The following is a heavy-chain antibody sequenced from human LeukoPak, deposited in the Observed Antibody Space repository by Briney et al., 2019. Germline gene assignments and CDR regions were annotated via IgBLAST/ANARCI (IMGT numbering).Heavy chain of an antibody. Sequence: ASVKVSCKASGYTFTAYDINWVRQATGQGLEWMGWMNPNSGNTGYAQKFQGRVTMTRNTSISTAYMELSSLRSEDTAVYYCARGPMRPSGSGSYRLNWFDPWGQGTLVTVSS. CDR2: MNPNSGNT. D-gene: IGHD3-10*01. J-gene: IGHJ5*02. CDR3: ARGPMRPSGSGSYRLNWFDP. CDR1: GYTFTAYD. V-gene: IGHV1-8*01.